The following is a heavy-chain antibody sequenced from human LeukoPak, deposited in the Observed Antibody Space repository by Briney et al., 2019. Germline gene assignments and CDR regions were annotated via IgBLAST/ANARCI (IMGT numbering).Heavy chain of an antibody. CDR1: GGSISSGSYY. Sequence: SETLSLTCTVSGGSISSGSYYWSWIRQPAGKGLEWIGHIYTSGSTNYNPSLKSRVTISVDTSKNQFSLKLSSVTAADTAVYYCARWYPPQDYFDYWGQGTLVTVSS. CDR2: IYTSGST. V-gene: IGHV4-61*09. CDR3: ARWYPPQDYFDY. D-gene: IGHD6-13*01. J-gene: IGHJ4*02.